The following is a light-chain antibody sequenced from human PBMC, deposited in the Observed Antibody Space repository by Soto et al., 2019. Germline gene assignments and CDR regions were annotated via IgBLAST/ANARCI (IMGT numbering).Light chain of an antibody. Sequence: DVQVSNSPSSLSASVGDRVTITCQATKDISNYLNWIQHKPRKAPRLLIYDASNLQTGVPPRFSGSGSGTVFTFPISSLQPADTATYYCQQYDNLYSITFGQVTRLEIK. V-gene: IGKV1-33*01. CDR3: QQYDNLYSIT. CDR1: KDISNY. CDR2: DAS. J-gene: IGKJ5*01.